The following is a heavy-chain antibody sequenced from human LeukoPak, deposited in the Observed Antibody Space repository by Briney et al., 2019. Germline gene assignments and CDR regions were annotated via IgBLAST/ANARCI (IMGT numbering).Heavy chain of an antibody. Sequence: SETLSLTCTVSGGSISSYYWSWIRQPPGKGLEWIGYIYYSGSTNYNPSLKSRVTMSVDTSKNQFSLTLRSVTAADTAVYYCAKGPYTNYFDSWGQGTLVTVSS. D-gene: IGHD4-11*01. CDR2: IYYSGST. J-gene: IGHJ4*02. CDR3: AKGPYTNYFDS. CDR1: GGSISSYY. V-gene: IGHV4-59*12.